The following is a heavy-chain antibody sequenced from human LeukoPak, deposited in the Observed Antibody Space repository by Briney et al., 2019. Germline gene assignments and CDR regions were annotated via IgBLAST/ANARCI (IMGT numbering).Heavy chain of an antibody. D-gene: IGHD3-10*02. J-gene: IGHJ4*02. CDR3: ARDYFSDYVFDF. CDR1: GYTFTSYG. CDR2: ISADNGHT. V-gene: IGHV1-18*01. Sequence: ASVKVSCKASGYTFTSYGISWVRQAPGQGLEWMGWISADNGHTNYVQKFQGRVTMTTDTSTNTAYMELRSLRFDDTAMYYCARDYFSDYVFDFWGQGTLITVSS.